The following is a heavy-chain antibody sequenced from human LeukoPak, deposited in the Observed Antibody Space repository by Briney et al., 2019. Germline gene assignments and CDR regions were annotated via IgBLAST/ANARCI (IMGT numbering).Heavy chain of an antibody. D-gene: IGHD2/OR15-2a*01. V-gene: IGHV3-23*01. J-gene: IGHJ6*04. CDR2: IDSAGTT. Sequence: RGSLSLSCEASRFTFSAYAMTWVRQAPGKGLKWVSSIDSAGTTHLSAAVKGRFAISRANSKTMLFLQLNSLRAEERALYYCARDLHYFVAMDVWGKGTTV. CDR1: RFTFSAYA. CDR3: ARDLHYFVAMDV.